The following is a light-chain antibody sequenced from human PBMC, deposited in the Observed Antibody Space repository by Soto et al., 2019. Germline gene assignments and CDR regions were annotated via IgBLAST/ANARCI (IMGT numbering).Light chain of an antibody. V-gene: IGKV3-20*01. CDR2: GSS. J-gene: IGKJ2*01. CDR1: QTVSNNY. Sequence: EVVLTQSPVTLSLSPGERATLSCRASQTVSNNYLAWYQQKPGQAPRLLIFGSSDRATGIPDRFSGSGSGTDFTLTISRPEPEDFAVYYCQQYGSSPPYTFGQGTKLEIK. CDR3: QQYGSSPPYT.